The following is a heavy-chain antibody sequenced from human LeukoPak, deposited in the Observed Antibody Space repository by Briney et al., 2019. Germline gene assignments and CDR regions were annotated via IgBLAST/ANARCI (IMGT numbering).Heavy chain of an antibody. J-gene: IGHJ6*02. CDR1: GYTFSSYS. V-gene: IGHV1-46*01. CDR3: ARAISPVAYYGMDV. CDR2: INPSGGST. D-gene: IGHD3-3*01. Sequence: GASVKVSCKASGYTFSSYSVHWVRQAPAQGLDWMGIINPSGGSTSYAQKFQGRVTMTRDTSTSTVYMQLSSLRSEDTAVYYCARAISPVAYYGMDVWGQGTTVTVSS.